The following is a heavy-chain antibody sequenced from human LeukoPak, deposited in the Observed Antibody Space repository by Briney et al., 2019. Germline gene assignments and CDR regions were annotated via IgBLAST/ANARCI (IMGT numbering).Heavy chain of an antibody. Sequence: SVKVSCKASGHTFTGYYMHWVRQAPGQGLEWMGGIIPIFGTANYAQKFQGRVTITTDESTSTAYMELSSLRSEDTAVYYCASSLEHIVVVTARVERLLGVFQHWGQGTLVTVSS. J-gene: IGHJ1*01. V-gene: IGHV1-69*05. CDR3: ASSLEHIVVVTARVERLLGVFQH. D-gene: IGHD2-21*02. CDR1: GHTFTGYY. CDR2: IIPIFGTA.